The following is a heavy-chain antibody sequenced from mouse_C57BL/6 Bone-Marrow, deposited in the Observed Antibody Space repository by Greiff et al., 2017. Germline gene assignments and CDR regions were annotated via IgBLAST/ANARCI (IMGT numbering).Heavy chain of an antibody. J-gene: IGHJ2*01. D-gene: IGHD3-1*01. CDR1: GYTFTSYG. CDR3: AQLKYYFDY. Sequence: QVQLKESGAELARPGASVKLSCKASGYTFTSYGISWVKQRTGQGLEWIGEIYPRSGNTYYNEKFKGKATLTADKSSSTAYMELRSLTSEDAAVYFCAQLKYYFDYWGQGTTLTVSS. V-gene: IGHV1-81*01. CDR2: IYPRSGNT.